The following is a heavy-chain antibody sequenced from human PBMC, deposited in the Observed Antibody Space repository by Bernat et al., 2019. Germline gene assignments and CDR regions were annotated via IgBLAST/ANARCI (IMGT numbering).Heavy chain of an antibody. CDR3: ARLYCQYQLLLGYFDY. CDR2: IDPSDSYT. CDR1: GYSFTSYW. Sequence: EVQLVQSGAEVKKPGESLRISCKGSGYSFTSYWISWVRQMPGKGLEWMGRIDPSDSYTNYSPSFQGHVTISADKSISTAYLQWSSLKASDTAMYYCARLYCQYQLLLGYFDYWGQGTLVTVSA. J-gene: IGHJ4*02. V-gene: IGHV5-10-1*03. D-gene: IGHD2-2*01.